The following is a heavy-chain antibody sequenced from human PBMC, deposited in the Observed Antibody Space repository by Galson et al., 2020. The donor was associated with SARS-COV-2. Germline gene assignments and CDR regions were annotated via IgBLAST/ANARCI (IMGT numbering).Heavy chain of an antibody. V-gene: IGHV4-4*02. CDR2: IYHSGST. D-gene: IGHD3-10*01. J-gene: IGHJ4*02. CDR1: GGSISSSNW. CDR3: ARDRSIWGSGSYYPFDY. Sequence: SETLSLTCAVSGGSISSSNWWSWVRQPPGKGLEWIGDIYHSGSTNYNPSLKSRVTISVDKSKNQFSLKLSSVTAADTAVYYCARDRSIWGSGSYYPFDYWGQGTLVTVSS.